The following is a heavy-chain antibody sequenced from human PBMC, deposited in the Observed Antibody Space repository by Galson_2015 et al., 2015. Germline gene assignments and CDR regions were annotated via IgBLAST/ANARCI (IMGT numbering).Heavy chain of an antibody. CDR2: IYTGGTK. CDR1: GFTVSSYY. J-gene: IGHJ4*02. CDR3: AREVGHSSGWRFDY. Sequence: SLRLSCAASGFTVSSYYMSWVRQAPGKGLEWVSVIYTGGTKYHADSVKGRFTISRDNSKNTVYLQMNSLRAEDTAVYYCAREVGHSSGWRFDYWGQGTLVTVSS. D-gene: IGHD6-19*01. V-gene: IGHV3-53*01.